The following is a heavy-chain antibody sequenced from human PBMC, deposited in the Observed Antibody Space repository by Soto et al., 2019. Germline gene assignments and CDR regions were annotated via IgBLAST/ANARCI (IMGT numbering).Heavy chain of an antibody. V-gene: IGHV3-21*01. D-gene: IGHD2-2*01. J-gene: IGHJ6*02. Sequence: FSNYTMNWVRQAPGKGLEWVSSISSSSNYIYYADSVKGRFTISRDNAKNSLYLQMSSLRAEDTAVYYCVREGGYCSSSSCYLYYYYSGMDVWGQGTTVTVSS. CDR3: VREGGYCSSSSCYLYYYYSGMDV. CDR1: FSNYT. CDR2: ISSSSNYI.